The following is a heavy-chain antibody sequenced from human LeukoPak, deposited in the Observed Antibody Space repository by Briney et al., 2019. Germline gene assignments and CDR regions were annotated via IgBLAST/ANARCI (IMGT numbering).Heavy chain of an antibody. V-gene: IGHV3-74*01. CDR1: GFTFSSYW. CDR2: INSDGSHT. CDR3: GRESSGYDLPDY. Sequence: PGGSLRLSCAASGFTFSSYWMHWVRQAPGKGLVWVSRINSDGSHTTYADSVKGRFTISRDNAKNTLYLQMNSLTAEDTAVYYCGRESSGYDLPDYWGQGTLVSVSS. J-gene: IGHJ4*02. D-gene: IGHD5-12*01.